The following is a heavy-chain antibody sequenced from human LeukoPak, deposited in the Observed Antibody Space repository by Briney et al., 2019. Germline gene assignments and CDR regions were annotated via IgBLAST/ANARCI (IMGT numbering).Heavy chain of an antibody. Sequence: ASVKVSCKASGYTFTSYAMHWMRQAPGQRLEWMGWINAGNGNTKYSQKFQGRVTITRDTSASTAYMELSSLRSEDTAVYYCARERKYSSVFDPWGQGTLVTVSS. D-gene: IGHD3-22*01. CDR2: INAGNGNT. V-gene: IGHV1-3*01. CDR3: ARERKYSSVFDP. CDR1: GYTFTSYA. J-gene: IGHJ5*02.